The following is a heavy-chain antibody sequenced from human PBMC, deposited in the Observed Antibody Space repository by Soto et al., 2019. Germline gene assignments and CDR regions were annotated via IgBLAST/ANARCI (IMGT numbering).Heavy chain of an antibody. CDR3: ARGGSLYWYFDL. D-gene: IGHD1-26*01. Sequence: QVQLVQSGAEVKKPGASVKVSCKASGYTFTSYAMHWVRQAPGQKLEWMGWINAGNGNTKYSQKFQGRVTITRDTTASTAYMELSSLRSGDTAVDYCARGGSLYWYFDLWGRGTLVTVSS. CDR1: GYTFTSYA. V-gene: IGHV1-3*01. J-gene: IGHJ2*01. CDR2: INAGNGNT.